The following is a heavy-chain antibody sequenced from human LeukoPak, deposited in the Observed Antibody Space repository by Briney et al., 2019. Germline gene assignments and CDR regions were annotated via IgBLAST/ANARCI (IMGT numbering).Heavy chain of an antibody. J-gene: IGHJ4*02. Sequence: GGSLRLSCAASGFTFSIYAMSWVRQAPGKGLEWVSGINWNGGSTDYADSVKGRFTISRDNAKNSVYLQMSSLRVEDTALYHCVLTSGSGSYRGYLNYWGQGTLVTVSS. CDR2: INWNGGST. CDR3: VLTSGSGSYRGYLNY. D-gene: IGHD3-10*01. CDR1: GFTFSIYA. V-gene: IGHV3-20*01.